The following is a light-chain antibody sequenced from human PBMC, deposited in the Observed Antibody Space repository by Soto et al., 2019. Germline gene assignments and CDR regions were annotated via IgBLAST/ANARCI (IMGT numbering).Light chain of an antibody. Sequence: DIQMTQSPSSLSASVGDRVTITCRTSQAFGNYLNWYQQKPGKAPKLLIYAASSLHTGVPSRFSGSGSGTNFALTISSLQPEDFATYYCHQRYTPPYTCGQGTKLEIK. CDR1: QAFGNY. V-gene: IGKV1-39*01. CDR2: AAS. J-gene: IGKJ2*01. CDR3: HQRYTPPYT.